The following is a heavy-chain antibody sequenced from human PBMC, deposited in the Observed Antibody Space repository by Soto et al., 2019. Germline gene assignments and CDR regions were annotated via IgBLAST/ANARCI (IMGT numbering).Heavy chain of an antibody. CDR1: GFTFSSYG. CDR2: ISYDGSNK. Sequence: QVQLLESGGGVVQPGRSLRLSCAASGFTFSSYGMHWVRQAPGKGLEWVGVISYDGSNKYYADSVKGRFTISRDNSKNTPYLQMNSLRAEDTAVYYCAKDYEYSSVLEGYYYYGMDVWGQGTTVTDSS. J-gene: IGHJ6*02. D-gene: IGHD5-18*01. V-gene: IGHV3-30*18. CDR3: AKDYEYSSVLEGYYYYGMDV.